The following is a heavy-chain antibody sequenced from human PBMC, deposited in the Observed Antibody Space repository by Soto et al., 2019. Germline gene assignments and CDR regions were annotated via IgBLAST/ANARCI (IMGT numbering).Heavy chain of an antibody. V-gene: IGHV1-2*02. CDR2: INPKTGGT. J-gene: IGHJ4*02. CDR1: GYTFTDYY. D-gene: IGHD6-19*01. CDR3: ARDGRSGY. Sequence: ASVKVSCKASGYTFTDYYMQWVRQAPGQGLEWMGWINPKTGGTNYAQQFQGRVTMTKDTSISTVYMELSRLKSDDTAVYYCARDGRSGYWGQGTLVTVSS.